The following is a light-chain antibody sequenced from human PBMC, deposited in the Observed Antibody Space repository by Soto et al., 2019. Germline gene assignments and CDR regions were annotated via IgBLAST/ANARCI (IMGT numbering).Light chain of an antibody. V-gene: IGKV1-39*01. Sequence: DIQMTQSPSSLSASVGDRVTITCRASQSISSYLNWYQQKPGKAPKLLIYAASSLQSGVTSRFSGSGSGTDFTLTNSSLQPEDFATYYCQQSYSTPQTFGQGTKVEIK. CDR1: QSISSY. CDR3: QQSYSTPQT. CDR2: AAS. J-gene: IGKJ1*01.